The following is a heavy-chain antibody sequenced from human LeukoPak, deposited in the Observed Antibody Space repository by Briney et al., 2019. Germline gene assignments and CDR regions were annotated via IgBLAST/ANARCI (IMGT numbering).Heavy chain of an antibody. J-gene: IGHJ4*02. CDR1: GGSYSGYY. D-gene: IGHD6-13*01. CDR2: INHSGST. CDR3: ARSAEQQPAGYFDY. Sequence: PSETLSLPCAVYGGSYSGYYWSWIRQPPGKGLEWIGEINHSGSTNYNPSLKSRVTISVDTSKNQFSLKLSSVTAADTAVYYCARSAEQQPAGYFDYWGQGTLVTVSS. V-gene: IGHV4-34*01.